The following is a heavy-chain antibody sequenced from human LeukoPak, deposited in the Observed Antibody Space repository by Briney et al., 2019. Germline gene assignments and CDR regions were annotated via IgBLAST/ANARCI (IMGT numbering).Heavy chain of an antibody. J-gene: IGHJ5*02. CDR2: INPNSGGT. CDR1: GYTFTGYC. D-gene: IGHD3-22*01. CDR3: ARGRGSGSETFDP. V-gene: IGHV1-2*04. Sequence: ASVKVSCKASGYTFTGYCMHWVRQAPGQGLEWMGWINPNSGGTNYAQKFQGWVTMTRDTSISTAYMELSRLRSDDTAVYYCARGRGSGSETFDPWGQGTLVTVSS.